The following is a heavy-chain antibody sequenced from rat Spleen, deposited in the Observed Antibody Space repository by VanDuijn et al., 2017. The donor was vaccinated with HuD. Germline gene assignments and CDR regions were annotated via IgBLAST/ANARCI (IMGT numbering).Heavy chain of an antibody. CDR3: TRDRPPYYYSSYIYGGFDY. J-gene: IGHJ2*01. V-gene: IGHV2-15*01. Sequence: QVQLKESGPGLVQPSQTLSLTCTVSGFSLTSYGVSWVRQPPGKGLEWMGGIWGDGSTNYNSALKSRLSISRDTSKSQVFLKMNSLQTEDTAIYFCTRDRPPYYYSSYIYGGFDYWGQGVMVTVSS. CDR2: IWGDGST. CDR1: GFSLTSYG. D-gene: IGHD1-2*01.